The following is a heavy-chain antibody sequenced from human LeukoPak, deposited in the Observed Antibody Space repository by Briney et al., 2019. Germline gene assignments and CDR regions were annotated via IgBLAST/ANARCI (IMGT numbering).Heavy chain of an antibody. V-gene: IGHV3-21*01. J-gene: IGHJ5*02. CDR1: GFTFSSYS. Sequence: GGSLRLSCAASGFTFSSYSMNWVRQAPGKGLEWVSSISSSSSYIYYADSVKGRFTISRDNAKNSLYLQMNSLRAEDTAVYYCARGGDYTTRGNPFDPWGQGTLVTVSS. D-gene: IGHD4-11*01. CDR3: ARGGDYTTRGNPFDP. CDR2: ISSSSSYI.